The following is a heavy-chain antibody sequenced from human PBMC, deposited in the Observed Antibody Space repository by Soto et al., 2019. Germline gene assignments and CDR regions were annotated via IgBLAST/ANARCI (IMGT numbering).Heavy chain of an antibody. J-gene: IGHJ5*02. CDR2: IYYSGST. CDR3: ASMIRYCSGGSCSTGWFDP. Sequence: PSETLSLTCTVSGGSISSGGYYWSWIRQHPGKGLEWIGYIYYSGSTYYNPSLKSRVTIPVDTSKNQFSLKLSSVTAADTAVYYCASMIRYCSGGSCSTGWFDPWGQRTLVTVSS. D-gene: IGHD2-15*01. CDR1: GGSISSGGYY. V-gene: IGHV4-31*03.